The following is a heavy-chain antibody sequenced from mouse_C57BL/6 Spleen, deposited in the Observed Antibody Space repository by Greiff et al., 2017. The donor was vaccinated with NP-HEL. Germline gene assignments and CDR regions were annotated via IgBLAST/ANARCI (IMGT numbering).Heavy chain of an antibody. V-gene: IGHV5-17*02. CDR3: ARDLLGNAMDY. CDR1: GFTFSSFG. D-gene: IGHD2-10*01. CDR2: ISSGSSTI. Sequence: EVQGVESGGGLVQPGGSRKLSCAASGFTFSSFGMHWVRQAPEKGLEWVAYISSGSSTIYYADTVKGRFTISRDNPKNTLFLQMTSLRSEDTAMYYCARDLLGNAMDYWGQGTSVTVSS. J-gene: IGHJ4*01.